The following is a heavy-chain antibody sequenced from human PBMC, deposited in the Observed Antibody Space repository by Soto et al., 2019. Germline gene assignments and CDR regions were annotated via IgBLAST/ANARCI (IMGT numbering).Heavy chain of an antibody. Sequence: GGSVRLSCAASGFTFSSYAMTWVRQAPGKGLEWVSSINGRGDDTFYADSVKGRFTISRDNSKNTLYLQMNSLRAEDTALYYCAKKEGYDYVWGKSPLDWGQGTMVTVSS. V-gene: IGHV3-23*01. D-gene: IGHD3-16*01. CDR3: AKKEGYDYVWGKSPLD. CDR1: GFTFSSYA. J-gene: IGHJ3*01. CDR2: INGRGDDT.